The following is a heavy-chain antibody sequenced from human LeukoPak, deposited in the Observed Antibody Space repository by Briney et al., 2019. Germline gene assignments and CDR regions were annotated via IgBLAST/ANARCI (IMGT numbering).Heavy chain of an antibody. CDR1: GYTFTSYG. D-gene: IGHD2-15*01. CDR2: ISAYNGNT. Sequence: ASVKVSCKASGYTFTSYGISWVRQAPGQGLEWMGWISAYNGNTNYAQKLQGRVTMTTDTSTSTAYMELRSLRSDDTAVYYCARDQPFSGYCSGGSCYFPPRYWGQGTLVTVSS. CDR3: ARDQPFSGYCSGGSCYFPPRY. J-gene: IGHJ4*02. V-gene: IGHV1-18*01.